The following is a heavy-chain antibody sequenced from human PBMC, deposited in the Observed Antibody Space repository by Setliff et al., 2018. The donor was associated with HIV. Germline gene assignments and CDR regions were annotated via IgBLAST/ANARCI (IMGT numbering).Heavy chain of an antibody. J-gene: IGHJ6*03. V-gene: IGHV4-59*08. Sequence: SETLSLTCTVSGGFISTYYWTWIRQSPGKGLEWIGHVSYSGSTNYNPSLKSRVTISADTSKNHFSLNLNSVTAADTAIYYCARRRPPPSGMYSSYYMDAWGKGTAVTVSS. CDR2: VSYSGST. CDR1: GGFISTYY. D-gene: IGHD1-26*01. CDR3: ARRRPPPSGMYSSYYMDA.